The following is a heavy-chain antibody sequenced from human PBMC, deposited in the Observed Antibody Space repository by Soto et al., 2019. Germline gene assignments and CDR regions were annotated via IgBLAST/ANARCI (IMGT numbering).Heavy chain of an antibody. CDR1: GFTFSSYA. D-gene: IGHD5-12*01. CDR3: AKGGPTFVNYFGP. J-gene: IGHJ5*02. Sequence: EEQLLQSGGGLGQPRGSLRLSCVASGFTFSSYAMNWVRQAPGKGLEWISGISNSGHSAYYADSVKGRFTISRDNSKNTLYLQIKSLRAEDTAAYYCAKGGPTFVNYFGPWDQGTLVTVSS. V-gene: IGHV3-23*01. CDR2: ISNSGHSA.